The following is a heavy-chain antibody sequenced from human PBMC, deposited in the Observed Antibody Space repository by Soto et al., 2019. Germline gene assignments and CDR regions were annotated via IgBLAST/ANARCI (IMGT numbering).Heavy chain of an antibody. J-gene: IGHJ4*02. Sequence: QAQLVESGGGLVKPGGSLRLSCAASGFSFSDYYMSWIRQAPGKGLEWVSYISGSGSTIYYADSVKGRFTIYRDNAKNSPYLQLNTLRAEDTAVYYCARAPQTFRYWGQGTLVTVSS. CDR2: ISGSGSTI. CDR1: GFSFSDYY. CDR3: ARAPQTFRY. V-gene: IGHV3-11*01. D-gene: IGHD3-3*02.